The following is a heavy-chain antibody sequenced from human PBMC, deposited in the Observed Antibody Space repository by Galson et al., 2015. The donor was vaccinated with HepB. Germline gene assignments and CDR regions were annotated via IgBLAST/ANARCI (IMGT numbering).Heavy chain of an antibody. J-gene: IGHJ6*02. CDR2: ISSSGSTI. Sequence: SLRLSCAASGFTFSDYYMSWIRQAPGKGLEWVSYISSSGSTIYYADSVKGRFTISRDNAKNSLYLQMNSLRAEDTAVYYCARKVGATIVDSASMAMDVWGQGTTVTVSS. D-gene: IGHD1-26*01. CDR1: GFTFSDYY. CDR3: ARKVGATIVDSASMAMDV. V-gene: IGHV3-11*01.